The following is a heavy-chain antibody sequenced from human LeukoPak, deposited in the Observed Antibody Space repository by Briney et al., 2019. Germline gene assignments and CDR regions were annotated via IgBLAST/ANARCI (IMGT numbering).Heavy chain of an antibody. CDR3: AKGDSSSWYESNWFDP. CDR1: GFTFSNYA. CDR2: ISGSGDST. J-gene: IGHJ5*02. Sequence: PGGSLRLSCAASGFTFSNYAMSWVRQTPGKGLEWVSSISGSGDSTYYADSVKGRFTISRDNSKNTLYLQMNSLRAEDTAVYYCAKGDSSSWYESNWFDPWGQGTLVTVSS. D-gene: IGHD6-13*01. V-gene: IGHV3-23*01.